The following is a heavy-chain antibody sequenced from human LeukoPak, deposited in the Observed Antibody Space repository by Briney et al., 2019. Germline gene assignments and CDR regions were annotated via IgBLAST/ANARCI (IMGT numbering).Heavy chain of an antibody. D-gene: IGHD6-13*01. V-gene: IGHV1-24*01. CDR1: GYTLTELS. CDR3: ATLSIAAAGGGWFDP. J-gene: IGHJ5*02. CDR2: FDPEDGET. Sequence: ASVKVSCKVSGYTLTELSVHWVRQAPGKGLEWMGGFDPEDGETIYAQKFQGRVTMTEDTSTDTAYMELSSLRSEDTAVYYCATLSIAAAGGGWFDPWGQGTLVTVSS.